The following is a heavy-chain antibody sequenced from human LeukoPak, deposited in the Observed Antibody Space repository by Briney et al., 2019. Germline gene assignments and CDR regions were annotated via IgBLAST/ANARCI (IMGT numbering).Heavy chain of an antibody. CDR3: ARRSLLRYFDWLLRPTSFDI. Sequence: SETLSLTCAVYGGSFSGYYWSWIRQPQGKGLVWIGEINHSGSTNYNPSLKSRVTISVDTSKNQFSLKLSSVTAADTAVYYCARRSLLRYFDWLLRPTSFDIWGQGTMVTVSS. CDR1: GGSFSGYY. D-gene: IGHD3-9*01. J-gene: IGHJ3*02. V-gene: IGHV4-34*01. CDR2: INHSGST.